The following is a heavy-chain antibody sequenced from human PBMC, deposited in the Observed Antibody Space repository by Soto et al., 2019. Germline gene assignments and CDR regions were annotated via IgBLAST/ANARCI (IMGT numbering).Heavy chain of an antibody. V-gene: IGHV1-18*04. CDR2: IKVDSGYT. Sequence: QLQLVQSAAEVKKPGASVRVSCKAYGYPFIKYGISWIRQAPEQGLEWMGWIKVDSGYTNYAQKFQGRVTMTADTSSDTAVMELRSLRLADTAVYFCATSYDTGFDPWGQGTLVSVSS. CDR1: GYPFIKYG. CDR3: ATSYDTGFDP. D-gene: IGHD3-9*01. J-gene: IGHJ5*02.